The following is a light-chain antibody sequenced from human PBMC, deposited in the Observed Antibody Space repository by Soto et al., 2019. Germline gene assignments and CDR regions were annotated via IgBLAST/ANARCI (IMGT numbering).Light chain of an antibody. Sequence: SYELTQSPSVSVSPGQTASITCSGDKLGDKFAYWYQQKPGQSPVVVIYEDRKRPSGIPERFSGSNSGNTATLTISGTQAMDEADYYCQAWDSSSVVFGRGTKLTVL. CDR1: KLGDKF. CDR3: QAWDSSSVV. CDR2: EDR. J-gene: IGLJ2*01. V-gene: IGLV3-1*01.